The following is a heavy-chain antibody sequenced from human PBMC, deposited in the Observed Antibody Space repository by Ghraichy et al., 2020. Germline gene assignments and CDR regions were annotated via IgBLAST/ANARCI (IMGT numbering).Heavy chain of an antibody. CDR3: ARWYYDYVWGSYRYGSYFDY. Sequence: SETLSLTCTVSGGSISSSSYYWGWIRQPPGKGLEWIGSIYYSGSTYYNPSLKSRVTISVDTSKNQFSLKLSSVTAADTAVYYCARWYYDYVWGSYRYGSYFDYWGQGTLVTVSS. V-gene: IGHV4-39*07. D-gene: IGHD3-16*02. J-gene: IGHJ4*02. CDR2: IYYSGST. CDR1: GGSISSSSYY.